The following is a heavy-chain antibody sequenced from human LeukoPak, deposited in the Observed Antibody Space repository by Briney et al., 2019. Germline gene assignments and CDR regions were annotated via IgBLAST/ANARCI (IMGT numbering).Heavy chain of an antibody. J-gene: IGHJ6*03. D-gene: IGHD3-22*01. Sequence: ASVKVSCKASGYTFTSYDINWVRQATGQGLEWMGWMNPNSGNTGYAQKFQGRVTITRNTSISTAYMELSSLRSEDTAVYYCARSSATYYYDSSGYVYYMDVWGNGTTVTVSS. V-gene: IGHV1-8*03. CDR2: MNPNSGNT. CDR1: GYTFTSYD. CDR3: ARSSATYYYDSSGYVYYMDV.